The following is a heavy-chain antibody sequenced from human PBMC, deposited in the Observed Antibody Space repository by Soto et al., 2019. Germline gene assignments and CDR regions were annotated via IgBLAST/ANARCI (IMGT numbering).Heavy chain of an antibody. V-gene: IGHV4-59*01. J-gene: IGHJ5*02. CDR3: ARDGATEGIT. CDR1: GGSISSYY. D-gene: IGHD1-20*01. CDR2: IFYSGST. Sequence: QVQLQESGPGLVKPSETLSLTCTVSGGSISSYYWSWIRQPPGQGLEWIGYIFYSGSTNYNPSLNSRVTISVDTSKNQFSLKLSSVTAANTAVYYCARDGATEGITWGQGTLVTVSS.